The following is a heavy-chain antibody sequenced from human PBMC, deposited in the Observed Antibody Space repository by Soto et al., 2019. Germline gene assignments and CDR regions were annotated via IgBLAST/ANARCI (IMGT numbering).Heavy chain of an antibody. D-gene: IGHD3-3*01. CDR3: ARDTLGGAYDFLH. CDR1: GFTVSNLY. V-gene: IGHV3-66*01. CDR2: ISSGGST. J-gene: IGHJ4*02. Sequence: DVQLVESGGGLVQPGGSLRLSCGASGFTVSNLYMTWVRQAPGKGLQWVAVISSGGSTYYADSVKGRFTISRDNSKNTLYLEMNSLRAEDTAVYYCARDTLGGAYDFLHGGQGTLVTVSS.